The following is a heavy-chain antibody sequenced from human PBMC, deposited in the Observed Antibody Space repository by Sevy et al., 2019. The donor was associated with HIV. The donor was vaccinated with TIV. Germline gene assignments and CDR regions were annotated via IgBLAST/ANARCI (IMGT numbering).Heavy chain of an antibody. D-gene: IGHD3-22*01. V-gene: IGHV4-59*01. CDR3: ARQAADYDSSGYYYRPFDY. J-gene: IGHJ4*02. CDR2: IYYSGST. CDR1: GGSMSSYY. Sequence: SETLSLTCTVSGGSMSSYYWSWIRQPPGKGLEWIGYIYYSGSTNYNPTLKSRVTISVDTSKNQFSLKLSSVTAADTAVYYCARQAADYDSSGYYYRPFDYWGQGTLVTVSS.